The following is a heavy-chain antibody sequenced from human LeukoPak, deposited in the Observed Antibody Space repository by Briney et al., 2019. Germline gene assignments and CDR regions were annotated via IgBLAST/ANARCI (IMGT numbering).Heavy chain of an antibody. Sequence: SETLSLTCTVSGGSISSYYWSWIRQPPGKGLEWIGYIYYSGSTNYNPSLKSRVTISVDTSKNQFSLKLSSVTAADTAVYYCARHGGDSGSYYFDYWGQGTLVTVSS. D-gene: IGHD1-26*01. CDR1: GGSISSYY. V-gene: IGHV4-59*08. CDR3: ARHGGDSGSYYFDY. CDR2: IYYSGST. J-gene: IGHJ4*02.